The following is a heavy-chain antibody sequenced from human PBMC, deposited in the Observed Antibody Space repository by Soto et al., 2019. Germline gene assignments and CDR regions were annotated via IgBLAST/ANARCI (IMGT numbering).Heavy chain of an antibody. CDR2: IYYSGST. V-gene: IGHV4-59*12. CDR3: AREWEETPYYMDV. J-gene: IGHJ6*03. D-gene: IGHD1-26*01. CDR1: GGSISSYY. Sequence: SETLSLTCTVSGGSISSYYWSWIRQPPGKGLEWIGYIYYSGSTNYNPSLKSRVTISVDTSKNQFSLKLSSVTAADTAVYYCAREWEETPYYMDVWGKGTTVTVSS.